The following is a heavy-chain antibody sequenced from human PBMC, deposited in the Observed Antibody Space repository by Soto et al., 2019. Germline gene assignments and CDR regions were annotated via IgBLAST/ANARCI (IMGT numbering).Heavy chain of an antibody. CDR2: TYYSGST. Sequence: PSETLSLTCTVSVGSVSSGGYYWSWILQHPGKGLEWIGYTYYSGSTYYNPSLKSRVTISVDTSKNQFSLKLSSVTAADTAVYYCARVTEGGNDAFDIWGQGTMVTVSS. J-gene: IGHJ3*02. CDR3: ARVTEGGNDAFDI. V-gene: IGHV4-31*03. CDR1: VGSVSSGGYY. D-gene: IGHD3-16*01.